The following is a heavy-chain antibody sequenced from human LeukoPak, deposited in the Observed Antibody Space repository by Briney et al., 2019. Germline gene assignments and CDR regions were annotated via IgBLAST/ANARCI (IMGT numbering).Heavy chain of an antibody. CDR2: IYPGDSDT. Sequence: GESLKISCKGSGYSFTSYWIGWVRQMPGKGLEWMGIIYPGDSDTRYSPSFQGQVTISADKSISTAYLQWSSLKASDTAMYYCARHLGATVNTLYYFDYWGQGTLVTVSS. J-gene: IGHJ4*02. D-gene: IGHD4-17*01. CDR3: ARHLGATVNTLYYFDY. CDR1: GYSFTSYW. V-gene: IGHV5-51*01.